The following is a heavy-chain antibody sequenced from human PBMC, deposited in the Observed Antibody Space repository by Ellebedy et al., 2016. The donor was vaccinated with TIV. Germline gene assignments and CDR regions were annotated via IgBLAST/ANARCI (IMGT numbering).Heavy chain of an antibody. CDR2: IYYSGST. CDR1: GGSISSSSYY. D-gene: IGHD1-26*01. CDR3: ARFDWEGATPGESDY. J-gene: IGHJ4*02. V-gene: IGHV4-39*01. Sequence: SETLSLTCTVSGGSISSSSYYWGWIRQPPGKGLEWIGSIYYSGSTYYNPSLKSRVTISVDTSKNQFSLKLSSVTAADTAVYYCARFDWEGATPGESDYWGQGTLVTVSS.